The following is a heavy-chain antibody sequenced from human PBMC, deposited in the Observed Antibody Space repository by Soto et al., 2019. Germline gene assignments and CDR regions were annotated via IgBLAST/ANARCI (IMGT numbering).Heavy chain of an antibody. D-gene: IGHD3-22*01. V-gene: IGHV1-69*13. CDR1: GVTFSSYA. Sequence: GASVKVSCKASGVTFSSYAISWVRQAPGQGLEWMGGIIPIFGTANYAQKFQGRVTITADESTSTAYMELSSLRSEDTAVYYCARRRTYYYDSSGYYSFDYWGQGTLVTVSS. J-gene: IGHJ4*02. CDR3: ARRRTYYYDSSGYYSFDY. CDR2: IIPIFGTA.